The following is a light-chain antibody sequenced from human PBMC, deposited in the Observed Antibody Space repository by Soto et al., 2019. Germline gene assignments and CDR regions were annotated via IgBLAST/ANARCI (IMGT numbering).Light chain of an antibody. CDR2: DVS. V-gene: IGLV2-11*01. Sequence: VLTQPASVSWSPGQSITISCAGTGSDVGGYNYVSWYQQHPGKAPKLMIYDVSKRPSGVPDRFSGSKSGNTASLTISGLQAEDEADYYCCSYAGSYTFNVFGTGTKVTVL. J-gene: IGLJ1*01. CDR1: GSDVGGYNY. CDR3: CSYAGSYTFNV.